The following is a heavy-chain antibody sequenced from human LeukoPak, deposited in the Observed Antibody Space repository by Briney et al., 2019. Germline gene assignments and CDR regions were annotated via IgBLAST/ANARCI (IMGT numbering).Heavy chain of an antibody. J-gene: IGHJ1*01. CDR3: ARDKLPRNLYGDHWSLQH. V-gene: IGHV1-2*02. CDR1: GYTFTGYY. Sequence: ASVKVSCKASGYTFTGYYMHWVRQAPGQGLEWMGWINPNSGGTNYAQKFQGRVTITADESTSTAYMELSSLRSEDTAVYYCARDKLPRNLYGDHWSLQHWGQGTLVTVSS. D-gene: IGHD4-17*01. CDR2: INPNSGGT.